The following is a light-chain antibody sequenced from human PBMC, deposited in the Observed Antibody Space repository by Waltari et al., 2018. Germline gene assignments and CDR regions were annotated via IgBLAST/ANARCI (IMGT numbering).Light chain of an antibody. CDR2: EVN. CDR1: NGDIGNYNY. V-gene: IGLV2-14*01. CDR3: CSFTRTSTWV. Sequence: QSALTQPASVSGSPGQSITISCTGTNGDIGNYNYVSWYQQHPGKAPKLMIYEVNNRPSGVSGRFSGSKSGNTASLTISGLQAEDEADYYCCSFTRTSTWVFGGGTKLTVL. J-gene: IGLJ3*02.